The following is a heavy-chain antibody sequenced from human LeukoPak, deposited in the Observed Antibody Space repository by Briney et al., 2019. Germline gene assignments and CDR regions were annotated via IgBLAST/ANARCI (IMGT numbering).Heavy chain of an antibody. CDR2: IYYSGST. D-gene: IGHD3-10*01. CDR3: ARPSGSGSAIDY. J-gene: IGHJ4*02. V-gene: IGHV4-39*01. Sequence: SETLSLTCTVSGGSISSSSYYWGWIRQPPGKGLEWIGSIYYSGSTYYNPSLKSRVTISVDTSKNQFSLKLSSVTAADTAVYYCARPSGSGSAIDYWGQGTLVTVSS. CDR1: GGSISSSSYY.